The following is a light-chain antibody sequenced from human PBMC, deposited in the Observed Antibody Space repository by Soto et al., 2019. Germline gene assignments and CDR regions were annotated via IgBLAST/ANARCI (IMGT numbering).Light chain of an antibody. CDR3: QQRSNWPPFT. CDR2: GAS. Sequence: EIVMTQSPATLSVSPGERATLSCRASQSVSSNLAWYQQKPGQAPRLLIYGASTRATGIPARFSGSGSGTDFTLTISSLEPEDFAVYYCQQRSNWPPFTFGGGTKVDIK. CDR1: QSVSSN. V-gene: IGKV3-15*01. J-gene: IGKJ4*01.